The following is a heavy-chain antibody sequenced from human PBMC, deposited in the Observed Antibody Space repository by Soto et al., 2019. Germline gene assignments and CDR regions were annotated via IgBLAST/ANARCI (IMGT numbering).Heavy chain of an antibody. CDR1: GFIFNKDA. V-gene: IGHV3-30-3*01. CDR3: ARDLRQGGSYYSGRAGAFDV. Sequence: QVKLVESGGGVVQPGRSLRLSCAASGFIFNKDAVHWVRQAPGKGLEWVAIISSDGTSDYYADSVKGRFTISRDNSNMALYLQMNSLRFEDTAIYYCARDLRQGGSYYSGRAGAFDVWGQGTLVTVSS. CDR2: ISSDGTSD. D-gene: IGHD3-22*01. J-gene: IGHJ3*01.